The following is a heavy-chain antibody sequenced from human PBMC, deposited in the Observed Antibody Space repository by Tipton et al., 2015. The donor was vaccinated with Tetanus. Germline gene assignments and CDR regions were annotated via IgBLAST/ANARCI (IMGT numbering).Heavy chain of an antibody. Sequence: LSLTCAASGFTFSDYAMHWVRQAPGKGLEWVAIISYDGSEKYYADSVKGRFTISGDISRNTLYLQMNSLRTDDTAVYYCAGGSVIYSPDYWGQGTLVTVSS. D-gene: IGHD3-10*01. J-gene: IGHJ4*02. CDR3: AGGSVIYSPDY. CDR1: GFTFSDYA. CDR2: ISYDGSEK. V-gene: IGHV3-30-3*01.